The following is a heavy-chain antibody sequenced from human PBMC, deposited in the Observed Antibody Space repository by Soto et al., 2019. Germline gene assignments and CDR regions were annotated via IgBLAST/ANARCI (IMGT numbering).Heavy chain of an antibody. CDR3: GRGRSGQIVVFY. V-gene: IGHV1-2*02. J-gene: IGHJ4*02. CDR1: GYTFTGHY. Sequence: ASVKVSCKASGYTFTGHYIHWVRQAPEQGPEWMGEIGPESGATRYAQRFQGRVTMTRDMSITTVYMELNNLSPDDTAVYYCGRGRSGQIVVFYWGQGPPVTVSS. D-gene: IGHD3-22*01. CDR2: IGPESGAT.